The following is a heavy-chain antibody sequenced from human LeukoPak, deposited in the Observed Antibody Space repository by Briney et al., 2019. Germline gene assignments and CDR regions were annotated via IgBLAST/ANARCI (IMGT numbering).Heavy chain of an antibody. Sequence: GGSLRLSCVVSGFTFSNAWMSWVRQAPGKGLEWVGRIRSKADGGTADYATPVKGGFTISRDDSKNTLYLQVSTLKTEDTAMYYCTTVLYRGSGTYTGDYWGQGTLVTVSS. V-gene: IGHV3-15*01. CDR1: GFTFSNAW. J-gene: IGHJ4*02. D-gene: IGHD3-10*01. CDR3: TTVLYRGSGTYTGDY. CDR2: IRSKADGGTA.